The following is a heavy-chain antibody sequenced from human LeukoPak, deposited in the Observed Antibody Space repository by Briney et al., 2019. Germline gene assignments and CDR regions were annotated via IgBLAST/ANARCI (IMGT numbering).Heavy chain of an antibody. J-gene: IGHJ6*03. CDR2: IYTSGST. V-gene: IGHV4-4*07. CDR3: ARAYCGGDCRGYYYHYYMDV. Sequence: SETLSLTCTVSGGSISGFYWSWIRQPAGKGLEWIGRIYTSGSTKYNPSLKSRVTISVDRSKNQFSLKLSSVTAADTAVYYCARAYCGGDCRGYYYHYYMDVWGKGTTVTISS. CDR1: GGSISGFY. D-gene: IGHD2-21*02.